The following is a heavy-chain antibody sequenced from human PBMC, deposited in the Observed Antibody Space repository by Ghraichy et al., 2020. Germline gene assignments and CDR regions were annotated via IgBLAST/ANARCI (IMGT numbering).Heavy chain of an antibody. CDR2: VSHDGSVK. V-gene: IGHV3-30*18. D-gene: IGHD6-13*01. Sequence: GGSLRLSCAASGFTFSSYGMQWVRQAPGKGLERVAVVSHDGSVKYYADSVKGRFTISRDNSKNTLYLQMNSLRAEDMAVYYCAKEGSAKSSSWFDYWGQGTLVTVSS. J-gene: IGHJ4*02. CDR3: AKEGSAKSSSWFDY. CDR1: GFTFSSYG.